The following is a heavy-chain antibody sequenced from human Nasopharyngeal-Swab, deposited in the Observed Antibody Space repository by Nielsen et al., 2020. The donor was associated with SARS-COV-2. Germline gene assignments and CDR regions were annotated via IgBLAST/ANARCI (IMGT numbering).Heavy chain of an antibody. J-gene: IGHJ6*03. Sequence: SETLSLTCTVSGGSISSSSYYWVWIRQPPGKGLEWIGSIYYSGSTYYNPSLKSRVTISVDTSKNQFSLKLSSVTAADTAVYYCASNTNNVRDYYHYYYMDVWGKGTTVTVSS. D-gene: IGHD1/OR15-1a*01. CDR3: ASNTNNVRDYYHYYYMDV. V-gene: IGHV4-39*01. CDR2: IYYSGST. CDR1: GGSISSSSYY.